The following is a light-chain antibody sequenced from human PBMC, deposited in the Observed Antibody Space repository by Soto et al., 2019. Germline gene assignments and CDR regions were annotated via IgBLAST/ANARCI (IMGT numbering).Light chain of an antibody. CDR3: HQYNSFSPWT. J-gene: IGKJ1*01. CDR1: QSIRGW. V-gene: IGKV1-5*01. CDR2: DAS. Sequence: DIPMTQSPSTLSASVGDRVTITCRASQSIRGWLAWYQQKPGKAPNLLIYDASRLKSGVPSRFSGRGSGTEFTLTITSLQPDDFATYYCHQYNSFSPWTFGQGTKLEVK.